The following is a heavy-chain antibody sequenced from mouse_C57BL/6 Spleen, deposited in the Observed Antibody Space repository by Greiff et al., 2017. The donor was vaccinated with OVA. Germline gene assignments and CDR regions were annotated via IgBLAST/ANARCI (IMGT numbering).Heavy chain of an antibody. J-gene: IGHJ3*01. CDR1: GYTFTSYW. V-gene: IGHV1-55*01. CDR2: IYPGSGST. Sequence: VQLQQPGAELVKPGASVKMSCKASGYTFTSYWITWVKQRPGQGLEWIGDIYPGSGSTNYTEKFKSKATLTVDTSSSTAYMQLSSLTSEDSAVYYGARRACYGTSGGFAYWGQGTLVTVSA. D-gene: IGHD2-10*01. CDR3: ARRACYGTSGGFAY.